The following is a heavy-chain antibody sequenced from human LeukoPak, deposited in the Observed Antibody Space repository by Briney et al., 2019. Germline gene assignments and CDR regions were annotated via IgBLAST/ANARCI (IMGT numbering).Heavy chain of an antibody. Sequence: SETLSLTCAVSGGSISSNSYYWGWIRQPPGKGLEWIGSIYYSGSTYYNPSLKSRVTISVDTSKNQFSLKLSSVTAADTAVYYCARLSITMVRGLIDPWGQGTLVTVSS. CDR2: IYYSGST. CDR3: ARLSITMVRGLIDP. J-gene: IGHJ5*02. V-gene: IGHV4-39*01. CDR1: GGSISSNSYY. D-gene: IGHD3-10*01.